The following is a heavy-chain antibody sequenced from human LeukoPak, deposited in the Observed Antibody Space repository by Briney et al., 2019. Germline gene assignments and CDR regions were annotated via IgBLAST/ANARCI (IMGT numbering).Heavy chain of an antibody. J-gene: IGHJ4*02. D-gene: IGHD6-19*01. CDR1: GDSISNQY. V-gene: IGHV4-59*11. CDR3: AIVAGWYDY. Sequence: SETLSLTCTVSGDSISNQYWNWIRQPPGEGLEWMGYIYYSGTTKYNPSLKSRVTISVDTSKNQFSLKLSSVTAADTAVYYCAIVAGWYDYWGQGTLVTVSS. CDR2: IYYSGTT.